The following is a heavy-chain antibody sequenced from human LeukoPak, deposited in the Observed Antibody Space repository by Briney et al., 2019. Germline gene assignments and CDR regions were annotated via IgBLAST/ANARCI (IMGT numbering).Heavy chain of an antibody. V-gene: IGHV3-21*01. CDR2: ITSSSSYI. CDR1: GFTFNNAW. J-gene: IGHJ3*02. Sequence: GGSLRLSCAASGFTFNNAWMSWVRQAPGKGPEWVSSITSSSSYIYYADSVKGRFTISRDNARNSLSLQINSLRAEDTAVYYCARDSGVGPCLFCSGFDIWGQGTMVTVSS. CDR3: ARDSGVGPCLFCSGFDI. D-gene: IGHD2-15*01.